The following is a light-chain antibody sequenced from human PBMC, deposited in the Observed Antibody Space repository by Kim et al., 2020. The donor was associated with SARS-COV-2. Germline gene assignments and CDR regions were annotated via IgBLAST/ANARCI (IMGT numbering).Light chain of an antibody. Sequence: SVSPVQTASITCSGDDLGDKYTCWYQQKPGQSPLLVIYQDDRRPSGIPVRFSGSNSGNTATLTISGTQAMDEADYYCQTWDGITAVFGGGPQLTVL. CDR1: DLGDKY. J-gene: IGLJ3*02. CDR3: QTWDGITAV. CDR2: QDD. V-gene: IGLV3-1*01.